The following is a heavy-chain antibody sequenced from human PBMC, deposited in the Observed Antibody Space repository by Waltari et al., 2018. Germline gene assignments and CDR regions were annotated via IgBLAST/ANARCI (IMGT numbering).Heavy chain of an antibody. CDR3: ARRTLVEVPAAQSAYYYYDMDV. Sequence: HVQRVQSGVAVKKPGSSVKVACEASGGTFSSYAISLVRQAPGQGRVRRGGIIPIFGTANYAQKFQGRVTITANESTSTAYMELNSLRSEDTAVYYCARRTLVEVPAAQSAYYYYDMDVWGQGTTVTVSS. CDR2: IIPIFGTA. J-gene: IGHJ6*02. D-gene: IGHD2-2*01. CDR1: GGTFSSYA. V-gene: IGHV1-69*01.